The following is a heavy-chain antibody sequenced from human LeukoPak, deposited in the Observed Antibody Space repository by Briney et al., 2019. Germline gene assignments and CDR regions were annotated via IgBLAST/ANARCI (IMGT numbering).Heavy chain of an antibody. CDR2: IYWDGGMT. D-gene: IGHD2-15*01. CDR1: GFIFTGNS. CDR3: VRETGTIGYYMDV. V-gene: IGHV3-74*01. Sequence: GGSLRLSCAASGFIFTGNSMHWVRQGPGKGLVWVARIYWDGGMTRYADSVEGRFTISRDNAKNTLYLQMNSLRAEDTAIYYCVRETGTIGYYMDVWGKGTTVTVSS. J-gene: IGHJ6*03.